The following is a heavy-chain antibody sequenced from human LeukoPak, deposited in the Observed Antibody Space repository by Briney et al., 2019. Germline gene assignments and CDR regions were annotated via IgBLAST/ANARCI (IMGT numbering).Heavy chain of an antibody. D-gene: IGHD5-24*01. Sequence: GGSLRLSCAASGFRFSDYSMNWVRQAPGKGLEWISYIGIDSGNTHYADSVKGRFTISGDKAKNSLYLQMHSLRVKDTAVYYCARDYKYAFDNWGQGTLVTVSS. CDR1: GFRFSDYS. CDR2: IGIDSGNT. J-gene: IGHJ4*02. V-gene: IGHV3-48*01. CDR3: ARDYKYAFDN.